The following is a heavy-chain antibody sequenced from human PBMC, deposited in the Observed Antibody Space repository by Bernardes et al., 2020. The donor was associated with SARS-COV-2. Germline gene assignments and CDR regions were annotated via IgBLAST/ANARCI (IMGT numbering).Heavy chain of an antibody. Sequence: GEPLFLSCAASGFIFADYAMHWVRQAPGKGLEWVSGISWNSGSIAYADSVKGRFTISRDNGKNSPYLHMNSLRAEDTALYYCAKDLSKVRYYYGMDVWGQGTTVTVSS. CDR1: GFIFADYA. V-gene: IGHV3-9*01. CDR3: AKDLSKVRYYYGMDV. D-gene: IGHD3-10*01. J-gene: IGHJ6*02. CDR2: ISWNSGSI.